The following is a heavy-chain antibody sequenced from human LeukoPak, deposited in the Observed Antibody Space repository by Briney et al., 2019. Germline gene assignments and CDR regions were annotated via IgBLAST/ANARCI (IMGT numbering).Heavy chain of an antibody. D-gene: IGHD2-15*01. Sequence: PGGSLRVSCAASGFTFDDYGMSWVRQAPGKGLEWVSGINWNGGSTGYADSVKGRFTISRDNAKNSLYLQMNSLRAEDTALYYCARHRLDCSGGSCYYYYFDYWGQGTLVTVSS. J-gene: IGHJ4*02. CDR1: GFTFDDYG. CDR3: ARHRLDCSGGSCYYYYFDY. CDR2: INWNGGST. V-gene: IGHV3-20*04.